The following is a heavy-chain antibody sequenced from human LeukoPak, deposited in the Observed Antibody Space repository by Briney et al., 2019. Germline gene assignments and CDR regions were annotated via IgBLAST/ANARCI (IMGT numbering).Heavy chain of an antibody. D-gene: IGHD2-15*01. Sequence: QPGGSLRLSCAASGFTFSSYEMNWVRQAPGKGLEWVSYISSSGSTIYYADSVKGRFTISRDNAKNSLYLQMNSLRAEDTAVYYCARDLSPDIVVVVAATPFPRWFDPWGQGTLVTVSS. V-gene: IGHV3-48*03. J-gene: IGHJ5*01. CDR2: ISSSGSTI. CDR1: GFTFSSYE. CDR3: ARDLSPDIVVVVAATPFPRWFDP.